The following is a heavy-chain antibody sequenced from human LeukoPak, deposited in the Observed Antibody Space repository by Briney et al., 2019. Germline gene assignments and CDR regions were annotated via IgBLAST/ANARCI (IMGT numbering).Heavy chain of an antibody. J-gene: IGHJ6*02. CDR2: ISAYNGNT. V-gene: IGHV1-18*01. CDR1: GYTFTSYG. CDR3: AREAKSMDV. D-gene: IGHD4/OR15-4a*01. Sequence: ASVKVSCKASGYTFTSYGISWVRQAPGQGLEWMGWISAYNGNTNYAQKFQGRVTMTRNTSISTAYMELSSLRSEDTAVYYCAREAKSMDVWGQGTTVTVSS.